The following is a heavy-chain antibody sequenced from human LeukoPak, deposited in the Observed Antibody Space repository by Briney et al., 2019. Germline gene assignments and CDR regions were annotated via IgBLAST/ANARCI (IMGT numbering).Heavy chain of an antibody. CDR2: ISAYNGNT. CDR1: GYAFTSYG. Sequence: ASVKVSCKASGYAFTSYGISWVQQAPGQGLEWMGWISAYNGNTNYAQKLQGRVTMTTDTSTSTAYMELRSLRSDDTAVYYCARDLCGGDCYTNFDIWGQGTMVTVSS. J-gene: IGHJ3*02. D-gene: IGHD2-21*02. V-gene: IGHV1-18*01. CDR3: ARDLCGGDCYTNFDI.